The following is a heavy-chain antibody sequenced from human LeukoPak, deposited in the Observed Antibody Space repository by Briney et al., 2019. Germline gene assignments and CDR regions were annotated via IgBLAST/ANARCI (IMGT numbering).Heavy chain of an antibody. V-gene: IGHV3-7*03. J-gene: IGHJ4*02. CDR2: IKQDGSEK. CDR3: AKASMGYYFDY. Sequence: GGSLRLSCAASGFTFSSYWMSWVRQAPGKGLEWVANIKQDGSEKYYVDSVKGRFTISRDNAKNSLYLQMNSLRAEDTAVYYCAKASMGYYFDYWGQGTLVTVSS. D-gene: IGHD2-8*01. CDR1: GFTFSSYW.